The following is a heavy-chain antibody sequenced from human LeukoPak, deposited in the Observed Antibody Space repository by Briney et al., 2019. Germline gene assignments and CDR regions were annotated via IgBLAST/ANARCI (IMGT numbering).Heavy chain of an antibody. V-gene: IGHV3-53*01. D-gene: IGHD3-22*01. J-gene: IGHJ4*02. CDR3: ARVNSSGYFFEYYFDY. CDR1: GFTVSSNY. CDR2: IYSGGST. Sequence: GGSLRVSCAASGFTVSSNYMSWVRQAPGKGLEWVSVIYSGGSTYYADSVKGRFTISRDNSKNTLYLQMNSLRAEDTAVYYCARVNSSGYFFEYYFDYWGQGTLVTVSS.